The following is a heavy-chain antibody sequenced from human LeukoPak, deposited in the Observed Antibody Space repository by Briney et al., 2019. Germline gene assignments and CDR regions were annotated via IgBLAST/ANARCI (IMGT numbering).Heavy chain of an antibody. CDR3: ARDPGDSSGYYSGNDAFDI. D-gene: IGHD3-22*01. CDR1: GFSFSRYS. V-gene: IGHV3-48*01. CDR2: NSSGIITI. J-gene: IGHJ3*02. Sequence: GGSLRLSCAGSGFSFSRYSMNWVRQAPGKGLEWVSYNSSGIITIYYADSVKGRFTISRDNAKNSLYLQMNSLRAEDTAVYYCARDPGDSSGYYSGNDAFDIWGQGTMISVSS.